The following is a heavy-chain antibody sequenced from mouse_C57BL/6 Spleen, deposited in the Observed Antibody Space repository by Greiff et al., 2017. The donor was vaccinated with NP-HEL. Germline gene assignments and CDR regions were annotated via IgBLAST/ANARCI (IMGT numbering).Heavy chain of an antibody. J-gene: IGHJ2*01. Sequence: QVQLKQPGAELVREGSSVKLSCKALGYSGTRDGGQLLGGGPIQGLEWIGNIDPSDSETHYNQKFKDKATLTVDKSSSTAYMQLSSLTSEDSAVYYCARQTYFDYWGQGTTLTVSS. CDR2: IDPSDSET. V-gene: IGHV1-52*01. CDR1: GYSGTRDG. CDR3: ARQTYFDY.